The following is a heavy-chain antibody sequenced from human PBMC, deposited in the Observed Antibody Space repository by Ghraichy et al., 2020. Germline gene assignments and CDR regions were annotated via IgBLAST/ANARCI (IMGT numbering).Heavy chain of an antibody. CDR1: GFTFSSYA. CDR2: ISYDGSNK. D-gene: IGHD5-24*01. J-gene: IGHJ4*02. V-gene: IGHV3-30-3*01. Sequence: GGSLRLSCAASGFTFSSYAMHWVRQAPGKGLEWVAVISYDGSNKYYADSVKGRFTISRDNSKNTLYLQMNSLRAEDTAVYYCARDWGWLQLHYWGQGTLVTVSS. CDR3: ARDWGWLQLHY.